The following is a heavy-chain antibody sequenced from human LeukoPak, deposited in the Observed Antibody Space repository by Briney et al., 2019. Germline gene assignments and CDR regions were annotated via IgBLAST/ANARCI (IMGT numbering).Heavy chain of an antibody. J-gene: IGHJ6*02. V-gene: IGHV1-8*01. Sequence: ASVKVSCKVSGYTLTELSMHWVRQAPGKGLEWMGWMNPNSGNTGYAQKFQGRVTMTRNTSISTAYMELSSLRSEDTTVYYCARDIVVVPAATIPFGDYYYYGMDVWGQGTTVTVSS. CDR1: GYTLTELS. CDR2: MNPNSGNT. D-gene: IGHD2-2*01. CDR3: ARDIVVVPAATIPFGDYYYYGMDV.